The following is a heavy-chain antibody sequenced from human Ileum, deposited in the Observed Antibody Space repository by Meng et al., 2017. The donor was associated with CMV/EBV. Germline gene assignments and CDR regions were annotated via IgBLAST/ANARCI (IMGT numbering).Heavy chain of an antibody. CDR2: ISHGGSFT. V-gene: IGHV3-30-3*01. Sequence: SCAASRFTFSNYGMHWVRQAPGKGLEWVAVISHGGSFTYYSDSVKGRFTISRDNSENTLYLQMNSLRAEDTAVYHCTKETGMGVVIMGMDCWGQGTLVTVSS. D-gene: IGHD3-22*01. CDR3: TKETGMGVVIMGMDC. J-gene: IGHJ4*02. CDR1: RFTFSNYG.